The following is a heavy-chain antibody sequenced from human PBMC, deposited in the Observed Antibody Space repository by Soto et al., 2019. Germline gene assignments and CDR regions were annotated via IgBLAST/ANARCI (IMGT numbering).Heavy chain of an antibody. CDR2: ISSDGGQK. Sequence: GGSLRLSCAASGFTFSNYAMQWVRQAPGKGLEWVGVISSDGGQKFYTDSVKGRFTISRDKSKNTLYLQMSSLRSDDTAVYYCAKDAGAAGTFDFWGQGTLVTVSS. V-gene: IGHV3-30*18. D-gene: IGHD6-13*01. CDR1: GFTFSNYA. CDR3: AKDAGAAGTFDF. J-gene: IGHJ4*02.